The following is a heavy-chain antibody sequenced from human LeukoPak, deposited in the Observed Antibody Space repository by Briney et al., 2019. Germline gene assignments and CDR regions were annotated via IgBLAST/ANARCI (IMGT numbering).Heavy chain of an antibody. J-gene: IGHJ5*02. Sequence: ASVKVSCKASGYTFTSYGISWVRQAPGQGLEWMGWISAYNGNTNYAQKLQGRVTMTTDTSTSTAYMELRSLRSDDTALYHCARVGYDSSGYYYSPWGQGTLVTVSS. CDR2: ISAYNGNT. CDR3: ARVGYDSSGYYYSP. V-gene: IGHV1-18*01. CDR1: GYTFTSYG. D-gene: IGHD3-22*01.